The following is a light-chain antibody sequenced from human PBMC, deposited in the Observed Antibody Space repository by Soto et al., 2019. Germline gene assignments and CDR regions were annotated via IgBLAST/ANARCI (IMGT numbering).Light chain of an antibody. J-gene: IGKJ3*01. CDR2: GAS. CDR3: QQYGSHPRT. Sequence: EIVLTQSPGTLSLSPGERATLSCRASQSVSSSYLARHQQKPGQAPRLLIYGASSRATGIPDRFSGSGSGTDFTLTITRLEPEDFAVYYCQQYGSHPRTFGPGTKVDIK. CDR1: QSVSSSY. V-gene: IGKV3-20*01.